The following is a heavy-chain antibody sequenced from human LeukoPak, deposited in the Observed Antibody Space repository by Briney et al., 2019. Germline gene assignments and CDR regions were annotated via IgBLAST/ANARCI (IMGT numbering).Heavy chain of an antibody. J-gene: IGHJ3*02. CDR1: GYTFTGYY. D-gene: IGHD3-10*01. CDR2: INPNSGGT. CDR3: ARAPYNYGSGRYAPGAFDI. V-gene: IGHV1-2*02. Sequence: ASVKVSCEASGYTFTGYYMHWMRQAPGQGLEWMGWINPNSGGTNYAQKFQGRVTMTRDTSISTAYMELSRLRSDDTAVYFCARAPYNYGSGRYAPGAFDIWGQGTMVTVSS.